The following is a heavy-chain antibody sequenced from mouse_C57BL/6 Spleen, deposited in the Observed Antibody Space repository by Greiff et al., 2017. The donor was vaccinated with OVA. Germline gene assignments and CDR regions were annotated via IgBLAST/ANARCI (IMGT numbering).Heavy chain of an antibody. CDR3: ARGDYYGRWYFDV. J-gene: IGHJ1*03. V-gene: IGHV5-17*01. CDR1: GFTFSDYG. D-gene: IGHD1-1*01. CDR2: ISSGSSTI. Sequence: EVKLVESGGGLVKPGGSLKLSCAASGFTFSDYGMHWVRQAPEKGLEWVAYISSGSSTIYYADTVKGRFTISRDNAKNTLFLQMTSLRSEDTAMYYCARGDYYGRWYFDVWGTGTTVTVSS.